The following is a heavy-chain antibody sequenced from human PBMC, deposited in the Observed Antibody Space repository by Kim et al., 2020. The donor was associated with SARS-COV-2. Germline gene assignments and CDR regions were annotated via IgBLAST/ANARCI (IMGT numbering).Heavy chain of an antibody. CDR1: GGSISSSSYY. CDR3: ATEIVARLVPPPYGMDV. V-gene: IGHV4-39*01. J-gene: IGHJ6*04. Sequence: SETLSLTCTVSGGSISSSSYYWGWIRQPPGKGLEWIGSIYYSGSTYYNPSLKSRVTISVDTSKNQFSLKLSSVTAADTAVNYCATEIVARLVPPPYGMDVWGERTTVPVSS. D-gene: IGHD6-6*01. CDR2: IYYSGST.